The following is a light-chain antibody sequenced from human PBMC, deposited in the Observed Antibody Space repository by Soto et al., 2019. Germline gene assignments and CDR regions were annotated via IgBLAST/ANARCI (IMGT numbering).Light chain of an antibody. CDR3: QQHNNWQWP. CDR1: QSISSN. V-gene: IGKV3-15*01. J-gene: IGKJ1*01. Sequence: EIVMTQSPATLSVSPGERATLSCRASQSISSNLAWYQQRPGQAPRLLIYAASTRATGIPVRFSGSGSGTEFTLTISSLQSEDFAVYYCQQHNNWQWPFGQGTKVDIK. CDR2: AAS.